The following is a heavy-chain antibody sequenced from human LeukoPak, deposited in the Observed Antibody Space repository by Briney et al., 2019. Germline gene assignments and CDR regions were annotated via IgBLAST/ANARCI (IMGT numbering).Heavy chain of an antibody. V-gene: IGHV4-30-2*01. J-gene: IGHJ4*02. CDR3: ASSYYYDSSGYLFDY. CDR2: IYHSGST. CDR1: GGSVSSGSFY. Sequence: ASETLSLTCTVSGGSVSSGSFYWSWIRQPPGKGLEWIGYIYHSGSTYYNPSLKSRVTISVDRSKNQFSLKLSSVTAADTAVYYCASSYYYDSSGYLFDYWGQGTLVTVSS. D-gene: IGHD3-22*01.